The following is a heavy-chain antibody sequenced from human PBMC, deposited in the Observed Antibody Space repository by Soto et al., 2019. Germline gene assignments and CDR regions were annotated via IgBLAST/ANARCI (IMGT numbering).Heavy chain of an antibody. Sequence: GGSLRLSCAASGLTFNNYGMHWVRQAPGKGLERVAVISSDGSKTDYTESVKGRFTISRDNSKNTLYLQMNSLRDEDTAVYYCATLISDYGLHYYYGMDVWGQGTTVTVSS. CDR1: GLTFNNYG. D-gene: IGHD4-17*01. J-gene: IGHJ6*02. V-gene: IGHV3-30*03. CDR2: ISSDGSKT. CDR3: ATLISDYGLHYYYGMDV.